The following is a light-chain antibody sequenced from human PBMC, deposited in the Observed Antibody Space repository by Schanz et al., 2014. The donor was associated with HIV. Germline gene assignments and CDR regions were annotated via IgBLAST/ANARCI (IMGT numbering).Light chain of an antibody. Sequence: IVLTQSPGSLSLSPGGRATLSCGASQRLSSSYLAWYQQKPGQAPTLLIYAASRRASGIPDRFSGSGSGADFTLTISGLEPEDFAIYYCQQYGASPWTFGQGTKVEIK. V-gene: IGKV3-20*01. CDR3: QQYGASPWT. CDR1: QRLSSSY. J-gene: IGKJ1*01. CDR2: AAS.